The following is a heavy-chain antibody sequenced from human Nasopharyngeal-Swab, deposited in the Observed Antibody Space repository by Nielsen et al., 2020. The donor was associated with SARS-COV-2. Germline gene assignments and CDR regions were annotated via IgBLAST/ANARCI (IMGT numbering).Heavy chain of an antibody. Sequence: SLKISCAASGFTFDDYAMHWVRQAPGKGLEWVSGISWNSGSIGYADPVKGRFTISRDNAKNSLYLQMNSLRAEDTALYYCAKDRDHYYDSSGYPMFDPWGQGTLVTVSS. CDR2: ISWNSGSI. CDR3: AKDRDHYYDSSGYPMFDP. V-gene: IGHV3-9*01. J-gene: IGHJ5*02. CDR1: GFTFDDYA. D-gene: IGHD3-22*01.